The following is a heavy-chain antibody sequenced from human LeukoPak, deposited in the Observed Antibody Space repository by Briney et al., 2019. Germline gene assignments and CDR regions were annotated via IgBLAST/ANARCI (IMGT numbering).Heavy chain of an antibody. CDR2: IIPIFGTA. CDR3: ASDRRDGYNFDFDY. J-gene: IGHJ4*02. CDR1: GATFSSYA. V-gene: IGHV1-69*05. D-gene: IGHD5-24*01. Sequence: GASVKVSCKASGATFSSYAISWVRQAPGQGLEWMGGIIPIFGTANYAQKFQGRVTITTDESTSTAYMELSSLRSEDTAVYYCASDRRDGYNFDFDYWGQGTLVTVSS.